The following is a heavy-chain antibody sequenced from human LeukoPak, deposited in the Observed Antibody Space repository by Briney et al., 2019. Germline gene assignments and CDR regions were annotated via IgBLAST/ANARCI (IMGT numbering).Heavy chain of an antibody. Sequence: APVKVSCKASGYTFTSYYMHWVRQAPGQGLEWMGVINPSGDSTSYAQKFQGRVTMTRDTSTSTVYMELSSLRSEDTAVHYCARSMIRGVTYYFDYWGQGTLVTVSS. D-gene: IGHD3-10*01. V-gene: IGHV1-46*01. CDR2: INPSGDST. J-gene: IGHJ4*02. CDR3: ARSMIRGVTYYFDY. CDR1: GYTFTSYY.